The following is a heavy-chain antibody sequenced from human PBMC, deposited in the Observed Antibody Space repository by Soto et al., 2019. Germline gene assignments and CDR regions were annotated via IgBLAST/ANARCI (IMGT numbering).Heavy chain of an antibody. CDR2: IIPIFGTA. CDR3: ARPTRYYCYSSGQSALRDP. J-gene: IGHJ5*02. CDR1: GGTFSSYA. D-gene: IGHD3-22*01. V-gene: IGHV1-69*12. Sequence: QVQLVQSGAEVKKPGSSVKVSCKASGGTFSSYAISWVRQAPGQGLEWMGGIIPIFGTANYAQKFQGRVTSTAAESKSKPAMELSSLLSEHTAVYYWARPTRYYCYSSGQSALRDPWGPGTLGTVSS.